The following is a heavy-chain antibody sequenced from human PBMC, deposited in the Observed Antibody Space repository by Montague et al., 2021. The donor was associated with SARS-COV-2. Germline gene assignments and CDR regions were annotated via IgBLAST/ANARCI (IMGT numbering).Heavy chain of an antibody. CDR3: ASDVHSESPFSGVFYYLDV. D-gene: IGHD6-25*01. V-gene: IGHV4-59*12. CDR1: NGSISSYY. J-gene: IGHJ4*02. CDR2: IYHDGSA. Sequence: SETLSLTCTVSNGSISSYYWNWIRQPPGKGLELIGDIYHDGSARIYPYLNSRIKIFLGSSGVSLSLTSVTAAVTAVDYCASDVHSESPFSGVFYYLDVWGQGTLVTVSS.